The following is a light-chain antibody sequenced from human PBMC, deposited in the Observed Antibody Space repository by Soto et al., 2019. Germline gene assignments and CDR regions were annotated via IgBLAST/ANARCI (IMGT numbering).Light chain of an antibody. Sequence: DIHMTQSPSSLSASVGDRVTISCRASQTIQAFLNWYQQRPGKAPKLLIYAGSTLQSGVPSRFSGRRSGTDFTLTISNLQPEDFATYYCQQSYSSPFTFGPGTKVDIK. V-gene: IGKV1-39*01. CDR2: AGS. CDR3: QQSYSSPFT. CDR1: QTIQAF. J-gene: IGKJ3*01.